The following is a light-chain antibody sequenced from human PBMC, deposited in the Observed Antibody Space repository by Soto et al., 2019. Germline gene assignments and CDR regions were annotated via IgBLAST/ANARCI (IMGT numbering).Light chain of an antibody. CDR1: SSDVGGYNY. CDR2: DVS. V-gene: IGLV2-11*01. CDR3: CSYAGSYNSV. Sequence: QSVLTHPLSVSWSPGHSVTISCTGTSSDVGGYNYVSWYQQHPGKAPKLMIYDVSKRPSGVPDRFSGSKSGNTASLTISGLQAEDEADYYCCSYAGSYNSVFGTGTKVTVL. J-gene: IGLJ1*01.